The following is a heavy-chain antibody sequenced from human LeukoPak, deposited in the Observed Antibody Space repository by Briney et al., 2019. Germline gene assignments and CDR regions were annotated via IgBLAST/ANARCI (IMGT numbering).Heavy chain of an antibody. D-gene: IGHD6-13*01. CDR2: IHFSGST. Sequence: ATLSLPCPGWGRPIRSYHRSWLPQPPGKGLEWSGYIHFSGSTNNTPPPKSRDTISLDTSKNPFSLRLSSVSAAHTPVYICARGPLIAAAGTTWGQGTLVTVSS. CDR1: GRPIRSYH. CDR3: ARGPLIAAAGTT. J-gene: IGHJ4*02. V-gene: IGHV4-59*01.